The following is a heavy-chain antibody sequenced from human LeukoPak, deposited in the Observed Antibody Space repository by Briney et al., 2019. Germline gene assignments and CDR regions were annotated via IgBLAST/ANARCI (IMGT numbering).Heavy chain of an antibody. CDR1: GFTFSRYS. J-gene: IGHJ4*02. V-gene: IGHV3-21*01. CDR2: ISSSSSYI. D-gene: IGHD6-19*01. Sequence: GGSLRLPCAASGFTFSRYSMNWVRQAPGKGLEWVSSISSSSSYIYYADSVKGRFTISRDNAKNSLYLQMNSLRAEDTAVYYCASYSSLDYWGQGTLVTVSS. CDR3: ASYSSLDY.